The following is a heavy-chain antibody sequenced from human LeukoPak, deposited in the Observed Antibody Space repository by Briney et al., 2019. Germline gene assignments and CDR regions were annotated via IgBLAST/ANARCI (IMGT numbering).Heavy chain of an antibody. CDR1: GYSISRGYS. J-gene: IGHJ4*02. V-gene: IGHV4-38-2*01. Sequence: ASGTLSLTCAVSGYSISRGYSWDWIRQSPGKGLEWIGNIYSSGSTYYNPSLKSRVTISVDTSKNQFSLSLNSVTAADTAVYYCARRKTLFWYFDYWGQGTLVTVSS. CDR2: IYSSGST. CDR3: ARRKTLFWYFDY. D-gene: IGHD3-3*01.